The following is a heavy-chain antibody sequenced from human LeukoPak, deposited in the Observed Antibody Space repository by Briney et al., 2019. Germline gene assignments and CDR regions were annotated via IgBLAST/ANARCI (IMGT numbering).Heavy chain of an antibody. CDR1: GGSISSYY. V-gene: IGHV4-59*08. Sequence: SETLSLTCTVSGGSISSYYWSWIRQPPGKGLEWIGYIYYSGSTNYNPSLKSRVTISVDTSKNQFSLKLSSVTAADTAVYYCARVIYYDSSGYYERLWYFDLWGRGTLVTVSS. CDR2: IYYSGST. CDR3: ARVIYYDSSGYYERLWYFDL. J-gene: IGHJ2*01. D-gene: IGHD3-22*01.